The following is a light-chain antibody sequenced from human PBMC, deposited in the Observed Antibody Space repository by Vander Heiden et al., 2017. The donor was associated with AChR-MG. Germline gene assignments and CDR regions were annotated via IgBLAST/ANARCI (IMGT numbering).Light chain of an antibody. CDR3: MQGIPPYT. V-gene: IGKV2-29*02. CDR1: QSLLHTDRKTY. Sequence: VMTQPPLSLSVTPGQPPSISCKSSQSLLHTDRKTYLYWYLQKPGQSRQLINYEVTSRFSGVPDRFSGSGSGTDFTLKISRVEAEDVGVYYCMQGIPPYTFGQGTKLEIK. J-gene: IGKJ2*01. CDR2: EVT.